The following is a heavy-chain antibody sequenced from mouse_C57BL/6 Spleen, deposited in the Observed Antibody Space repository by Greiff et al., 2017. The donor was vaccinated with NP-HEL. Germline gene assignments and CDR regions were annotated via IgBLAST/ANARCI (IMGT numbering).Heavy chain of an antibody. V-gene: IGHV1-63*01. CDR1: GYTFTNYW. Sequence: VKVVESGAELVRPGTSVKMSCKASGYTFTNYWIGWAKQRPGHGLEWIGDIYPGGGYTNYNEKFKGKATLTADKSSSTAYMQLSSLTYEDSAVYYCAIYYDYDEAYAMDYWGQGTSVTVSS. CDR2: IYPGGGYT. CDR3: AIYYDYDEAYAMDY. J-gene: IGHJ4*01. D-gene: IGHD2-4*01.